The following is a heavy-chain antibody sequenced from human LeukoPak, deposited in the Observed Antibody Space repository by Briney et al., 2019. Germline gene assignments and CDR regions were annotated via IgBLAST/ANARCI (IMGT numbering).Heavy chain of an antibody. CDR3: ARVRGFWSGYYTGDYYYYYMDV. J-gene: IGHJ6*03. CDR1: GYSFTVYY. V-gene: IGHV1-2*02. CDR2: VSPNSGGT. Sequence: EASVTVSFTASGYSFTVYYMHWVRQAPGQGLEWMGWVSPNSGGTNYAQKFQGRVTITRDTSISTAYMELSRLRSDDTAVYYCARVRGFWSGYYTGDYYYYYMDVWGKGTTVTVSS. D-gene: IGHD3-3*01.